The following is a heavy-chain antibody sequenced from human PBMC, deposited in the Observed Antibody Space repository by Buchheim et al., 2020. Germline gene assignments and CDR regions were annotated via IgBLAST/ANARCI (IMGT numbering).Heavy chain of an antibody. CDR1: GFTFSSYA. J-gene: IGHJ6*02. V-gene: IGHV3-23*01. CDR3: AKATDPTYYYDSSGYYLSGYYYYGMDV. CDR2: ISGSGGST. D-gene: IGHD3-22*01. Sequence: EVQLLESGGGLVQPGGSLRLSCAASGFTFSSYAMSWVRQAPGKGLEWVSAISGSGGSTYYADSVKGRFTISRDNSKNKLYLQMNSLRAEDTAVYYCAKATDPTYYYDSSGYYLSGYYYYGMDVWGQGTT.